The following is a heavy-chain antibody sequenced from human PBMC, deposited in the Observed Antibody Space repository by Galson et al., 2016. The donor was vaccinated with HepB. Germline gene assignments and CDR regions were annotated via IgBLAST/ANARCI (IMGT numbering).Heavy chain of an antibody. J-gene: IGHJ6*02. CDR2: IWYDGSNQ. CDR3: AGGISPHYDYGMDV. D-gene: IGHD3-10*01. V-gene: IGHV3-33*01. Sequence: SLRLSCAASGFPFSSYGMHWVRQAPGKGLEWVAVIWYDGSNQYYADSVKGRYTISRDNSKNTVYLHMNSVRVEDTAGYYCAGGISPHYDYGMDVWGQGTTVTVTS. CDR1: GFPFSSYG.